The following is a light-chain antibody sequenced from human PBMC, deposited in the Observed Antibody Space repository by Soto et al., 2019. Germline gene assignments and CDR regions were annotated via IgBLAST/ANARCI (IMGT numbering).Light chain of an antibody. CDR2: GAS. J-gene: IGKJ4*01. V-gene: IGKV3-15*01. CDR3: QQYNNWPGT. CDR1: QSVSNN. Sequence: EIVMTQSPATLSVSPGERATLSCRASQSVSNNLAWYQQKPDQAPRLLIYGASTRATGIPARFSGSGSGTEFTLTISSLQSEDFAVYYCQQYNNWPGTFGGGTVVEIK.